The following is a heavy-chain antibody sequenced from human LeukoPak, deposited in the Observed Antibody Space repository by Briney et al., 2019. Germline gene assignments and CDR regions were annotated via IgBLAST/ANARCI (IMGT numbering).Heavy chain of an antibody. CDR3: ARVGYYDSSGYYPRDY. D-gene: IGHD3-22*01. CDR2: INHSGST. V-gene: IGHV4-34*01. J-gene: IGHJ4*02. CDR1: GGSFSGYY. Sequence: PSETLSLTCAVYGGSFSGYYWSWIRQPPGKGLEWIGEINHSGSTNYNPSLKSRVTISVDTSKNQFSLKLSSVTAADTAVYYCARVGYYDSSGYYPRDYRGQGTLVTVSS.